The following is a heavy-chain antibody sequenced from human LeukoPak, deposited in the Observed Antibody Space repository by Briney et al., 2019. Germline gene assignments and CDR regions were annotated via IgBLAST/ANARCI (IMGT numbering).Heavy chain of an antibody. CDR3: ARSFYYGSGSHGMDV. V-gene: IGHV3-23*01. CDR1: GFSFSSYA. CDR2: ISGGGGST. Sequence: GSLRLSCAASGFSFSSYAMSWVRQAPGKGLEWVSAISGGGGSTYYADSVKGRFTISRDNAKNTLYLQMNSLRAEDTAVYYCARSFYYGSGSHGMDVWGQGTTVTVSS. D-gene: IGHD3-10*01. J-gene: IGHJ6*02.